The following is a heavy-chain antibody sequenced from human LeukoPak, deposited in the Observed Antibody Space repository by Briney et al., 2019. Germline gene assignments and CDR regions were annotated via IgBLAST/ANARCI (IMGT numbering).Heavy chain of an antibody. CDR3: ARRRYYGSGSLYFDY. CDR1: GGPISSSSYY. V-gene: IGHV4-39*01. CDR2: IYYSGST. Sequence: PSETLSLTCTVSGGPISSSSYYWGWIRQPPGKGLEWIGSIYYSGSTYYNPSLKSRVTISVDTSKNQFSLKLSSVTAADTAVYYCARRRYYGSGSLYFDYWGQGTLVTVSS. D-gene: IGHD3-10*01. J-gene: IGHJ4*02.